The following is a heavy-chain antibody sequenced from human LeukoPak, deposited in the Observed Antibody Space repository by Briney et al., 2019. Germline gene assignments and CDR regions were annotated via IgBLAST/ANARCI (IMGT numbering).Heavy chain of an antibody. D-gene: IGHD3-22*01. Sequence: GGSLRLSCAASGFSFSTYDMNWVRQAPGKGLEWVSTISGNGAMTHYADSVKGRFTISRDNSKNMLYLQMNSLRAEDTAVYYCARSQSYYYDSSGYNRYWGQGTLVTVSS. CDR3: ARSQSYYYDSSGYNRY. J-gene: IGHJ4*02. CDR1: GFSFSTYD. CDR2: ISGNGAMT. V-gene: IGHV3-23*01.